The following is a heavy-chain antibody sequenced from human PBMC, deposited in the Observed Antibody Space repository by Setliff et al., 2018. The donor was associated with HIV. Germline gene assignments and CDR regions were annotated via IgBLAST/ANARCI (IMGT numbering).Heavy chain of an antibody. CDR3: ARDRDRKDTTYVRFDY. J-gene: IGHJ4*02. V-gene: IGHV4-4*07. CDR1: GVSVNDYY. CDR2: LYSGGTT. D-gene: IGHD4-17*01. Sequence: SETLSLTCSVSGVSVNDYYWSWIRQPAGKGLEWIGRLYSGGTTNYNPSLKSRLTMSVDTSNNKFSLKLYSVTAADTAVYYCARDRDRKDTTYVRFDYWGQGILVTVSS.